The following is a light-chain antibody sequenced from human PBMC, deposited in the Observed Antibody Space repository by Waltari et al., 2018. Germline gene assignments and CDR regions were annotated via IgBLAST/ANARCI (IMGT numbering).Light chain of an antibody. CDR1: SPNIGDNA. V-gene: IGLV1-44*01. CDR3: AAWDDNLNGPI. J-gene: IGLJ1*01. Sequence: QSVVTQPPSVSGTPGQGVTVSCSGTSPNIGDNAVSWYQQVPGSAPKLLIYGNDQRPSGVPDRYSASKSGTSASLVINGVKSDDEADFYCAAWDDNLNGPIFGTGTRVTVL. CDR2: GND.